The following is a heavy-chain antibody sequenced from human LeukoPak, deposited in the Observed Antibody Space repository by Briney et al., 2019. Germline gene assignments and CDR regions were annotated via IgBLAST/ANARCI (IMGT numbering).Heavy chain of an antibody. Sequence: SETLSLTCTVSGGSISSYYWSWIRQPPGKGLEWIGYIYYSGSTNYNPSLKSRVTISADTSKNQFSLKLSSVTAADTAVYYCARHTTYYYDSSGSEPAFDIWGQGTMVTVSS. V-gene: IGHV4-59*08. CDR2: IYYSGST. D-gene: IGHD3-22*01. CDR1: GGSISSYY. J-gene: IGHJ3*02. CDR3: ARHTTYYYDSSGSEPAFDI.